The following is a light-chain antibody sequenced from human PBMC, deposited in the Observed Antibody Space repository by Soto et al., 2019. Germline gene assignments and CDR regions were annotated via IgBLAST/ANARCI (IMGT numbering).Light chain of an antibody. CDR1: QSISSY. CDR2: AAS. CDR3: QQSYSTPIT. V-gene: IGKV1-39*01. Sequence: DIQMTQSPSSLSASVGDSVTITCRASQSISSYLNWYQQKPGKXPXLLIYAASSLQSGVPSRFSCSGSGTDSTLTISSLQPEDFPTYYCQQSYSTPITFGQGTRLEI. J-gene: IGKJ5*01.